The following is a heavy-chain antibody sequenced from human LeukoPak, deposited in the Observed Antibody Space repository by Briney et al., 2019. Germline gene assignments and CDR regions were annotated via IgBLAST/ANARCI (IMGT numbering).Heavy chain of an antibody. CDR2: IKQDGSEK. Sequence: PGGSLRLSCAASGFTFSDYYMSWIRQAPGKGLEWVANIKQDGSEKQYVDSMKGRFTISRDNAKNSLYLQMSSLRGEDTAVYYCARLQRSVTGTLWGQGTLVIVSS. D-gene: IGHD6-19*01. CDR1: GFTFSDYY. CDR3: ARLQRSVTGTL. V-gene: IGHV3-7*01. J-gene: IGHJ4*02.